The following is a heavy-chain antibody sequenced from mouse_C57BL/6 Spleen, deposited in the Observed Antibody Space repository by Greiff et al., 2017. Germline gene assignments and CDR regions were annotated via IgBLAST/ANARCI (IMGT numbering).Heavy chain of an antibody. CDR1: GYTFTSYW. CDR3: ARSLYGLYWYFDV. CDR2: INPSTGGT. J-gene: IGHJ1*03. Sequence: QVHVKQPGSELVKPGASVKLSCKASGYTFTSYWMHWVKQRPGQGLEWIGNINPSTGGTTYNEKFKSKATLTVVKSSSTAYMPLSSLTSEDSAVYDCARSLYGLYWYFDVWGTGTTVTVSS. V-gene: IGHV1-53*01. D-gene: IGHD1-1*02.